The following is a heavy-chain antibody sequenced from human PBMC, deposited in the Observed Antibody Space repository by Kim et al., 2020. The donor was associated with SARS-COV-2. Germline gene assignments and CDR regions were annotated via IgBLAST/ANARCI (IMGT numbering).Heavy chain of an antibody. V-gene: IGHV4-39*01. CDR3: ARRDINLRVYYDSSGASLGNLDY. J-gene: IGHJ4*02. D-gene: IGHD3-22*01. Sequence: SETLSLTCTVSGGSISSSSYYWGWIRQPPGKGLEWIGSIYYSGSTYYNPSLKSRVTISVDTSKNQFSLKLSSVTAADTAVYYCARRDINLRVYYDSSGASLGNLDYWGQGTLVTVSS. CDR1: GGSISSSSYY. CDR2: IYYSGST.